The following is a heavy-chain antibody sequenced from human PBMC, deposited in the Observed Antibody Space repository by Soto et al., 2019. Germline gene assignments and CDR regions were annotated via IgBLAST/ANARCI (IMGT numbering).Heavy chain of an antibody. Sequence: PGGSLRLSCAASGFTFSSYAMSWVRQAPGKGLEWVSAISGSGGSTYYADSVKGRFTISRDNSKNTLYLQMNSLRAEDTAVYYCAKDLIVAGYYYDSSGYYLDYWGQGTLVTVSS. CDR1: GFTFSSYA. D-gene: IGHD3-22*01. V-gene: IGHV3-23*01. J-gene: IGHJ4*02. CDR3: AKDLIVAGYYYDSSGYYLDY. CDR2: ISGSGGST.